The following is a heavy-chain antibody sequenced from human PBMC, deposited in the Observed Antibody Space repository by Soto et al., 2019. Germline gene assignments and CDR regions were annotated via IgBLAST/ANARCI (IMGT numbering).Heavy chain of an antibody. CDR1: GFTLSPYA. CDR3: AKDSGLSEFGVLIHAFDV. V-gene: IGHV3-23*01. D-gene: IGHD3-3*01. CDR2: VSASDFST. J-gene: IGHJ3*01. Sequence: EVQLLESGGGLVQPGGSLRLSCEASGFTLSPYAMTWVRQAPGQGLEWVSTVSASDFSTYYADSVKGRFTISRDNSKNTLYLQMNRLTADDTAVYYCAKDSGLSEFGVLIHAFDVWGQGSRVTVSS.